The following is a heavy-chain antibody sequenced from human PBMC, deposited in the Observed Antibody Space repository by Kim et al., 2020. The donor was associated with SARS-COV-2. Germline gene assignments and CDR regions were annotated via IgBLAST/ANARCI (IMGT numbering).Heavy chain of an antibody. CDR2: IYYSGST. Sequence: SETLSLTCTVSGGSISSYYWSWIRQPPGKGLEWIGYIYYSGSTNYNPSLKSRVTISVDTSKNQFSLKLSSVTAADTAVYYCARGGRVLRYFDSFHFDYWGQGTLVTVSS. D-gene: IGHD3-9*01. CDR1: GGSISSYY. J-gene: IGHJ4*02. V-gene: IGHV4-59*01. CDR3: ARGGRVLRYFDSFHFDY.